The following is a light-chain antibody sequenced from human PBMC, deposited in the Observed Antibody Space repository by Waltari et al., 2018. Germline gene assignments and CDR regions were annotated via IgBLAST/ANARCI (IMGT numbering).Light chain of an antibody. CDR1: SSNIRAGYP. J-gene: IGLJ1*01. Sequence: QSVLTQPPSVSGAPGQRVTIPCTGISSNIRAGYPVHWYQQRPGTAPKLLIYGNTNRPSGVPDRISASKSGTSAALAITGLQAEDEADYYCQSYDSSLSSSVFGPGTQVTVL. CDR3: QSYDSSLSSSV. V-gene: IGLV1-40*01. CDR2: GNT.